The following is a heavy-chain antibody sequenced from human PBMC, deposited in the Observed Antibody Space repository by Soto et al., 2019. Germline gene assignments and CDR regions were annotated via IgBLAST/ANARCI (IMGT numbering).Heavy chain of an antibody. J-gene: IGHJ4*02. Sequence: QVQLQESGPGLVKPSQTLSLTCTVSGGSISSGGYYWSWIRQHPGKGLEWIGYIYYSGSTYYNPSLKSRVTISVDTSKNQFSLKLSSVTAADTAVYYCARDRGPHDSSGYPPEYFDYWGQGTLVTVSS. D-gene: IGHD3-22*01. CDR1: GGSISSGGYY. V-gene: IGHV4-31*03. CDR3: ARDRGPHDSSGYPPEYFDY. CDR2: IYYSGST.